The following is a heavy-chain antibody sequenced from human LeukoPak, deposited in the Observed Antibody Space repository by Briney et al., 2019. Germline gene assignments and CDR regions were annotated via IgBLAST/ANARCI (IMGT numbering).Heavy chain of an antibody. CDR3: ARHRRSSIYSSFDY. V-gene: IGHV5-51*01. CDR2: IYPVDSNT. J-gene: IGHJ4*02. D-gene: IGHD4-11*01. Sequence: HGESLKISCKGSEYSFTNYWIGWVRQMPGKGLEWLGIIYPVDSNTRYSQSFQGQVPISADRSISTAYLQWSSLKASDTAMYYCARHRRSSIYSSFDYWGQGTLVTVSS. CDR1: EYSFTNYW.